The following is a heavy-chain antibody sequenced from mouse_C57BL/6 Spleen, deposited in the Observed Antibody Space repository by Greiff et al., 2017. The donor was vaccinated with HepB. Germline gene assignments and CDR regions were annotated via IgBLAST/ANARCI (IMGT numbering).Heavy chain of an antibody. Sequence: VQLQQSGPELVKPGASVKISCKASGYAFSSSWMNWVKQRPGKGLEWIGRIYPGDGDTNYNGKFKGKATLTADKSSSTAYMQLSSLTSEDSAVYLCANDHGRDYWYFDVWGTGTTVTVSS. D-gene: IGHD2-4*01. V-gene: IGHV1-82*01. J-gene: IGHJ1*03. CDR3: ANDHGRDYWYFDV. CDR1: GYAFSSSW. CDR2: IYPGDGDT.